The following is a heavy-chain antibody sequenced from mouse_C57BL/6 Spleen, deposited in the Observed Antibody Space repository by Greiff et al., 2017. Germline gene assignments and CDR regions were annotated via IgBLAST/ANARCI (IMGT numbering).Heavy chain of an antibody. CDR2: IYPGRGST. Sequence: QVQLQQPGAELVKPGASVKMSCKASGYTFTSYWITWVKQRPGQGLEWIGDIYPGRGSTNYNEKFKSKATLTVDTSSSTAYMQLSSLTSEDSAVYYCASGYYDNDEGPWFAYWGQGTLVTVSA. CDR3: ASGYYDNDEGPWFAY. CDR1: GYTFTSYW. V-gene: IGHV1-55*01. D-gene: IGHD2-4*01. J-gene: IGHJ3*01.